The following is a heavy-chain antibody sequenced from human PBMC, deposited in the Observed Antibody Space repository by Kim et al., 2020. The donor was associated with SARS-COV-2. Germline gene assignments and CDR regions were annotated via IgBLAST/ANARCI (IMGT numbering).Heavy chain of an antibody. V-gene: IGHV4-31*03. Sequence: SETLSLTCTVSGGSISSGGYYWSWIRQHPGKGLEWIGYIYYSGSTYYNPSLKSRVTISVDTSKNQFSLKLSSVTAADTAVYYCARVAGARAAGPFDYWGQGTLVTVSS. CDR1: GGSISSGGYY. D-gene: IGHD6-13*01. J-gene: IGHJ4*02. CDR3: ARVAGARAAGPFDY. CDR2: IYYSGST.